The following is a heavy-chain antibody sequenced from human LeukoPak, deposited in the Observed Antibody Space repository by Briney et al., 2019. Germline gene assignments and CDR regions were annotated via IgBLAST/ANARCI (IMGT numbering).Heavy chain of an antibody. J-gene: IGHJ4*02. D-gene: IGHD6-19*01. Sequence: GRSLRLSCAASGFTFSMFAMHWVRPAPGKGREWVAFISYDGRNEYYAESVKGRFTISRDNSKNTLYLQMNSLRPEDTAVYYCARDLIAVAASSYWGQGTLVTVSS. V-gene: IGHV3-30*04. CDR3: ARDLIAVAASSY. CDR1: GFTFSMFA. CDR2: ISYDGRNE.